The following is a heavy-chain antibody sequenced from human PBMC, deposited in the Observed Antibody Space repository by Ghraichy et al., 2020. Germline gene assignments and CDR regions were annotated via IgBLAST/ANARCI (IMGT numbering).Heavy chain of an antibody. CDR2: ISSSGSTI. D-gene: IGHD3-22*01. V-gene: IGHV3-11*01. Sequence: LSLTCAASGFTFSDYYMSWIRQAPGKGLEWVSYISSSGSTIYYADSVKGRFTISRDNAKNSLYLQMNSLRAEDTAVYYCATSTYYYDSSGYYYGGIIDYWGQGTLVTVSS. J-gene: IGHJ4*02. CDR1: GFTFSDYY. CDR3: ATSTYYYDSSGYYYGGIIDY.